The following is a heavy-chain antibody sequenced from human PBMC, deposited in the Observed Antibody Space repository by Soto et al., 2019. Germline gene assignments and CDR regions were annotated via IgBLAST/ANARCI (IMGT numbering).Heavy chain of an antibody. CDR2: INPSGST. Sequence: SETLSLTCGVHGVSFSGYYWSWLRQLPGKGLERMGEINPSGSTNYNPSLKSRVTISVDTSKNQFSLNLSSMTAADTVIYFCAREHYISGPSWFDPWGQGTLVTSPQ. J-gene: IGHJ5*02. CDR3: AREHYISGPSWFDP. CDR1: GVSFSGYY. V-gene: IGHV4-34*01. D-gene: IGHD3-22*01.